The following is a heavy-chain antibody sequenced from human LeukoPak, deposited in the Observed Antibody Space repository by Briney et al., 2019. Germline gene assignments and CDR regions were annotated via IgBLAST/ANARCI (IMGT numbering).Heavy chain of an antibody. CDR2: IYYSGSH. CDR1: GGSISSHY. Sequence: SETLSLTCTVSGGSISSHYWSWIRQPPGKGLEWIGYIYYSGSHNYNPSLKSRVTISVDTSKNQFSLKLSSVTAADTAVYYCARSLGYSYGYGEDYWGQGTLVTVSS. CDR3: ARSLGYSYGYGEDY. V-gene: IGHV4-59*11. J-gene: IGHJ4*02. D-gene: IGHD5-18*01.